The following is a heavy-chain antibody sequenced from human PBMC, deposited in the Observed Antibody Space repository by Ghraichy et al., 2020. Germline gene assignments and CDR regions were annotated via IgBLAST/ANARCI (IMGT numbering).Heavy chain of an antibody. D-gene: IGHD1-26*01. J-gene: IGHJ5*02. CDR2: INHSGST. Sequence: SETLSLTCAVSGGSISNYYLSWIRQPPGKGLEWIGKINHSGSTNYNPSLKSRLTISADTSKNQFSLRLTSATAADTAVYYCGIVCVWTTDLWGQGTLVTVSS. CDR3: GIVCVWTTDL. V-gene: IGHV4-59*01. CDR1: GGSISNYY.